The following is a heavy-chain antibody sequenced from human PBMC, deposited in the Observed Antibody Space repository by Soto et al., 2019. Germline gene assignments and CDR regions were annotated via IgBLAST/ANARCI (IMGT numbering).Heavy chain of an antibody. Sequence: SGPTLVNPTQTLTLTCILSGFSLRTSGVGVGWIRQPPGKALEWLGFIYWNDDKRYSPSLKSRLTITKDTSKNQVVLTMTNMDPVDTATYYCAKSGSSGWYGWFDPWGRGTLVTVSS. V-gene: IGHV2-5*01. CDR3: AKSGSSGWYGWFDP. D-gene: IGHD6-19*01. J-gene: IGHJ5*02. CDR2: IYWNDDK. CDR1: GFSLRTSGVG.